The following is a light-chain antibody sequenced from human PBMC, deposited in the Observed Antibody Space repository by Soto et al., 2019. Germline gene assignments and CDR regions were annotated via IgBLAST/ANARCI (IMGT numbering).Light chain of an antibody. CDR2: GAS. J-gene: IGKJ1*01. CDR3: QQYGSSHVT. Sequence: EIVLTQSPGTLSLSPGERATLSCRASQSVSSSYLAWYQQKPGQAPRLLIYGASSRATGIPDRFSGSGSGTDFTLTISRLEPEDYAVYDCQQYGSSHVTFGQGTKVEIK. V-gene: IGKV3-20*01. CDR1: QSVSSSY.